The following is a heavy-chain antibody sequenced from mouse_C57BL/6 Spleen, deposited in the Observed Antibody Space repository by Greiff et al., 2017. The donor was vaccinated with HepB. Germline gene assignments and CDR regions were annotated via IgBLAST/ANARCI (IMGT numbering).Heavy chain of an antibody. CDR3: ARDYDYDGGDYAMDY. J-gene: IGHJ4*01. V-gene: IGHV5-17*01. CDR2: ISSGSSTI. Sequence: EVQVVESGGGLVKPGGSLKLSCAASGFTFSDYGMHWVRQAPEKGLEWVAYISSGSSTIYYADTVKGRFTISRDNAKNTLFLQMTSLRSEDTAMYYCARDYDYDGGDYAMDYWGQGTSVTVSS. CDR1: GFTFSDYG. D-gene: IGHD2-4*01.